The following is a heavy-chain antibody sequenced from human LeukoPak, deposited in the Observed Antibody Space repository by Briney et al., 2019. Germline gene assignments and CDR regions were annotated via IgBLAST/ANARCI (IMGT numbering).Heavy chain of an antibody. Sequence: PGGSLRLSCAASGFTFRSYTMDWVRQAPGKGLEWVSYISSNSGTIYYADSVKGRFTTSRDNAKNSLYLQMNSLRAEDTAVYYCARDSSAYYYDSSGSDFDYWGQGTLVTVSS. V-gene: IGHV3-48*04. CDR1: GFTFRSYT. CDR3: ARDSSAYYYDSSGSDFDY. CDR2: ISSNSGTI. D-gene: IGHD3-22*01. J-gene: IGHJ4*02.